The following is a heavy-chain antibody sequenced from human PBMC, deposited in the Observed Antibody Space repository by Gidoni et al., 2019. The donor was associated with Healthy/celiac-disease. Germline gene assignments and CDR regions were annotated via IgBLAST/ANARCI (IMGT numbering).Heavy chain of an antibody. CDR2: IYSGGST. CDR3: ARQFPGIAFDI. Sequence: EVQLVETGGGLIQPGGSLRLSCAASGFTVSSNYMSWVRQAPGKGLEWVSVIYSGGSTYYADSVKGRFTISRDNSKNTLYLQMNSLRAEDTAVYYCARQFPGIAFDIWGQGTMVTVSS. CDR1: GFTVSSNY. D-gene: IGHD2-21*01. J-gene: IGHJ3*02. V-gene: IGHV3-53*02.